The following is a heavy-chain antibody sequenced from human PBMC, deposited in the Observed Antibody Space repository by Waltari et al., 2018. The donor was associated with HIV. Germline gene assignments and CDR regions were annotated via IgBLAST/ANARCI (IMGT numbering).Heavy chain of an antibody. CDR1: GFDFNTDG. Sequence: EEHLVESGGGLVKPGESLRLSCAASGFDFNTDGRTGVRQAPGKGREWVSSIRGSNTYIYYADSVKGRFTISRDNAKNSLYLQMSSLRAEDTAVYYCARDRSDDFWSGPNYGMDVWGQGTTVTVSS. CDR3: ARDRSDDFWSGPNYGMDV. V-gene: IGHV3-21*06. CDR2: IRGSNTYI. D-gene: IGHD3-3*01. J-gene: IGHJ6*02.